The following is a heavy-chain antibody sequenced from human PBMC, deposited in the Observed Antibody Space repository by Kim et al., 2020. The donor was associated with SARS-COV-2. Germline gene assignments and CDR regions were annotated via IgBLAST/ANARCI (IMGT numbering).Heavy chain of an antibody. CDR3: AKDQRGSSDWSTCFDY. D-gene: IGHD6-19*01. J-gene: IGHJ4*02. V-gene: IGHV3-23*01. Sequence: SVKGRFTISRDNSKNTLYLQMNSRRAEDTAVYYCAKDQRGSSDWSTCFDYWGQGTLVTVSS.